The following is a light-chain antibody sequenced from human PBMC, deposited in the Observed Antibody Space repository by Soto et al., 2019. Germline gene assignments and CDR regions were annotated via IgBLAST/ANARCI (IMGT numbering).Light chain of an antibody. Sequence: SYELAQPPSVSVAPGQTASIACGGDNIGSKSVHWYQQKPGQAPVLVVFDDTDRPSGIPERFSGSNSGNTATLTISRVEVGDEADYYCQVWDNGSDHYVFGVGTKVTV. CDR3: QVWDNGSDHYV. CDR1: NIGSKS. CDR2: DDT. V-gene: IGLV3-21*02. J-gene: IGLJ1*01.